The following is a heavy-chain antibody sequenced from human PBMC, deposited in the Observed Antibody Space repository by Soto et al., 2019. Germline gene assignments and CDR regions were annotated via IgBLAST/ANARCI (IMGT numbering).Heavy chain of an antibody. CDR1: GFTFSSYA. Sequence: EVQLLESGGGLVQPGGSLRLSCAASGFTFSSYAMSWVRQAPGKGLEWVSAISGSGCSTYYADSVKGRFTISRDNSKNTLNLQMNSLRAEDTAVYYCAKGQKEDYYDSSGYYYYYYGMDVWGQGTTVTVSS. CDR3: AKGQKEDYYDSSGYYYYYYGMDV. CDR2: ISGSGCST. D-gene: IGHD3-22*01. V-gene: IGHV3-23*01. J-gene: IGHJ6*02.